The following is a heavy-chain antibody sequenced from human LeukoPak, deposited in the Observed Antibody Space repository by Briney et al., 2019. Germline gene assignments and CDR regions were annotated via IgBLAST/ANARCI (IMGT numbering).Heavy chain of an antibody. D-gene: IGHD4-23*01. V-gene: IGHV1-69*04. CDR1: GGTFSSYA. CDR2: IIPILGIA. J-gene: IGHJ4*02. CDR3: ASVHALDYDGH. Sequence: ASVKVSCKASGGTFSSYAISWVRQAPGQGLEWMGRIIPILGIANYAQKFQGRVTITADKSTSTGYMELSSLRSEDTAVYYCASVHALDYDGHWGQGTLVTVSS.